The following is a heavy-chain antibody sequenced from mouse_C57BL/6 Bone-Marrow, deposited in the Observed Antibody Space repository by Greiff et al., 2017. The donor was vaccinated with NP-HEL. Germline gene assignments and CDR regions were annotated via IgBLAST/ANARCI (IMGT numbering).Heavy chain of an antibody. CDR2: IWSGGST. D-gene: IGHD6-1*01. J-gene: IGHJ2*01. Sequence: QVQLKQSGPGLVQPSQSLSITCPVSGFSLTSYGVHWVRQSPGKGLEWLGVIWSGGSTDYNAAFISRLSISKDNSKSQVFFKMNSLQADDTAIYYCASLQESQYYFDYWGQGTTLTVSS. CDR3: ASLQESQYYFDY. V-gene: IGHV2-2*01. CDR1: GFSLTSYG.